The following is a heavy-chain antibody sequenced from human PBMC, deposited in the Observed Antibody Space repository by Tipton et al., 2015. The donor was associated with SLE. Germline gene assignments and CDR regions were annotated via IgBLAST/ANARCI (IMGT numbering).Heavy chain of an antibody. CDR1: GGSISSSSYY. V-gene: IGHV4-39*07. CDR2: IYYSGST. Sequence: TLSLTCTVSGGSISSSSYYWGWIRQPPGKGLEWIGSIYYSGSTYYNPSLKSRLTLSLDTSEKQFSLKLSSVTAADTAVYYCASSHGSNFDYWGQGTLVTVSS. CDR3: ASSHGSNFDY. D-gene: IGHD3-10*01. J-gene: IGHJ4*02.